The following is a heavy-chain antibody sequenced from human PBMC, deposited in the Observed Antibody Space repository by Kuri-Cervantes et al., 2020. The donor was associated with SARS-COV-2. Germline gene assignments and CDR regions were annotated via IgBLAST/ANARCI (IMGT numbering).Heavy chain of an antibody. J-gene: IGHJ4*02. Sequence: GGSLRLSCAASGFTFSSHSMNWVRQAPGKGLEWVSSISSSSSYIYYADSMRGRFTISRDNAKNSLYLQMNSLRAEDTAVYYCAREDGKALQDPRLWDYWGQGTLVTVSS. V-gene: IGHV3-21*01. CDR1: GFTFSSHS. CDR3: AREDGKALQDPRLWDY. D-gene: IGHD4-11*01. CDR2: ISSSSSYI.